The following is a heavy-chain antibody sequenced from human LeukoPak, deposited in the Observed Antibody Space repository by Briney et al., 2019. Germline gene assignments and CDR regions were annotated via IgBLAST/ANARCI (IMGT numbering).Heavy chain of an antibody. CDR2: ISGSGSST. CDR1: GFTFSTYA. V-gene: IGHV3-23*01. D-gene: IGHD4-11*01. J-gene: IGHJ4*02. CDR3: AKAYSNYVDFDY. Sequence: GGSLRLSCAASGFTFSTYAMSWVRQAPGKGLEWVSAISGSGSSTYYADSVKGRFTISRDNSKNTLYLQMNSLRAEDTAVYYCAKAYSNYVDFDYWGQGTLVTVSS.